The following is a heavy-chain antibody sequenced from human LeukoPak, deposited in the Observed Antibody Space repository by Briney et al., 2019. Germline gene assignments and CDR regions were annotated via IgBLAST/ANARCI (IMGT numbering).Heavy chain of an antibody. CDR1: GFTLSSYE. V-gene: IGHV3-48*03. D-gene: IGHD6-19*01. Sequence: GGSLRLSCAASGFTLSSYEMNWVRQAPGKGLEWGSYIKESGNTIYYADSVKGRFTISRDNAKNSVYLQMHSLRAEDTAVYYCARKGSSGWYMGYFDYWGQGALVTVSS. CDR2: IKESGNTI. CDR3: ARKGSSGWYMGYFDY. J-gene: IGHJ4*02.